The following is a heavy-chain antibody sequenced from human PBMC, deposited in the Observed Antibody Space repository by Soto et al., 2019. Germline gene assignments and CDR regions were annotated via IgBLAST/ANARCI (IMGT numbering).Heavy chain of an antibody. V-gene: IGHV3-11*06. CDR1: GFTFSDYY. Sequence: GASLRPSCAASGFTFSDYYMSWVRVAPFSVLEWISYISSSSTYTCYANSVKGRFTISRDNANNSLYLQMNSLRAEDTAVDYCARVGYYYDSSGPEGAFDIWGQATIVTAS. J-gene: IGHJ3*02. CDR3: ARVGYYYDSSGPEGAFDI. CDR2: ISSSSTYT. D-gene: IGHD3-22*01.